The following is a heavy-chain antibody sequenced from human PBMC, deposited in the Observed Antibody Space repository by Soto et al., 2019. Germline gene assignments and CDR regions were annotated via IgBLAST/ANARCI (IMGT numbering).Heavy chain of an antibody. CDR3: ARGKRSEYVGGSYRYHFDY. V-gene: IGHV4-34*01. CDR1: GGSFSGYY. D-gene: IGHD3-16*02. J-gene: IGHJ4*02. Sequence: SETLSLTCAVYGGSFSGYYWSWIRQPPGKGLEWIGEINHSGSTNYNPSLKSRVTISVDTSKNQFSLKLSSVTAADTAVYYCARGKRSEYVGGSYRYHFDYWGQGTVVTVSS. CDR2: INHSGST.